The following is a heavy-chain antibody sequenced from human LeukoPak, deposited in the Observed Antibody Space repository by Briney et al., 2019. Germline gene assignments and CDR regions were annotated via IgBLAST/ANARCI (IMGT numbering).Heavy chain of an antibody. J-gene: IGHJ6*02. V-gene: IGHV3-7*01. D-gene: IGHD3-9*01. Sequence: GGSLRLSCAASGFTFSSYWMSWVRQAPGKGLEGVANIKQDGSEKYYVDSVKGRFTISRDNAMTSLYLQMNSLRAEDTAVYYCARARRYGLRYFDAAQDVWGQGTTVTVSS. CDR2: IKQDGSEK. CDR3: ARARRYGLRYFDAAQDV. CDR1: GFTFSSYW.